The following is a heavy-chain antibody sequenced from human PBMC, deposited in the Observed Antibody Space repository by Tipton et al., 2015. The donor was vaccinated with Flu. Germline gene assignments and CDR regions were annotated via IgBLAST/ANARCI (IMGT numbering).Heavy chain of an antibody. CDR2: IYHSGST. CDR1: GDSIGSRYY. Sequence: TLSLTCSVFGDSIGSRYYWGWIRQPPGKGLEWIGTIYHSGSTYFNPSLKSRVAISLDTSKNQFSLKLSSVTAADTAVYYCARHPTYYSDSSGAFDIWGPGTMVTVSS. V-gene: IGHV4-38-2*01. D-gene: IGHD3-22*01. J-gene: IGHJ3*02. CDR3: ARHPTYYSDSSGAFDI.